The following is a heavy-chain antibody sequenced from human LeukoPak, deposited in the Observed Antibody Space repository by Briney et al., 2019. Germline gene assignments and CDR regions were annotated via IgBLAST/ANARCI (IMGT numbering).Heavy chain of an antibody. CDR3: GRGAVGAIRVFDY. Sequence: GASVKVSCKASGYTFTSYYMHWVRQAPGQGLEWMGIINPNGGSTTYARKFQGRVTMTWDTSTSTVYMELSSLRSEDTAVYYCGRGAVGAIRVFDYWGQGTLVTVSS. D-gene: IGHD1-26*01. CDR1: GYTFTSYY. V-gene: IGHV1-46*01. J-gene: IGHJ4*02. CDR2: INPNGGST.